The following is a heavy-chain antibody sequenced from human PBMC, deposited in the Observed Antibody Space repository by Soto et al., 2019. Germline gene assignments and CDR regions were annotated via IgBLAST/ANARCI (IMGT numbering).Heavy chain of an antibody. CDR1: GYTFTSYG. D-gene: IGHD3-3*01. CDR3: ATIFGVPNGENWFDP. CDR2: ISAYNGNT. Sequence: PSVKVSCTASGYTFTSYGISWVRQAPGQGLEWMGWISAYNGNTNYAQKLQGRVTMTTDTSTSTAYMELRSLRSDDTAVYYCATIFGVPNGENWFDPWGQGTLVTVSS. V-gene: IGHV1-18*04. J-gene: IGHJ5*02.